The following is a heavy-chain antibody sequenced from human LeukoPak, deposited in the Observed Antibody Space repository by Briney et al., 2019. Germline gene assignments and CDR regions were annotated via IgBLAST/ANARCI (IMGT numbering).Heavy chain of an antibody. J-gene: IGHJ4*02. V-gene: IGHV4-4*02. CDR1: GGSVSSDNW. Sequence: SETLSLTCAVSGGSVSSDNWWSWVRQPPGKGLEWTGEIHHSGNTNYSPSLKSRVTISLDKSRNQFSPKLNSVTAADTAVYYCAKAGVWLPAVWGQGTLVTVSS. D-gene: IGHD3-9*01. CDR3: AKAGVWLPAV. CDR2: IHHSGNT.